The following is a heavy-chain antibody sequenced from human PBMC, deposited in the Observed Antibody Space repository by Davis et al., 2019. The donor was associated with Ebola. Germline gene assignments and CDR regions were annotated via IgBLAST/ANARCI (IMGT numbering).Heavy chain of an antibody. Sequence: SWVRQHPGKGLEWIGNIYYSGTTYYRSSLKRRVTISVDTSKNQFSLKLSSVTAADTAVYYCATFAVAASGWTFDIWGQGTMVTVSS. J-gene: IGHJ3*02. D-gene: IGHD2-15*01. V-gene: IGHV4-31*02. CDR2: IYYSGTT. CDR3: ATFAVAASGWTFDI.